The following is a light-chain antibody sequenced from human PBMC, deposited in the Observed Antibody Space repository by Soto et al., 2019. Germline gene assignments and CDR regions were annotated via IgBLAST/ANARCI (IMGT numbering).Light chain of an antibody. CDR3: QTSDTGINVV. V-gene: IGLV4-69*01. Sequence: QPVLTQSPSASASLGASVKLTCTLSSGHSSYSIAWYQQQPEKGPRYLMKVNSDGSRSKGYGIPDRFSGSSSGTERYLTISSLQSEDEADYYCQTSDTGINVVFGGGTKLTVL. CDR2: VNSDGSR. J-gene: IGLJ2*01. CDR1: SGHSSYS.